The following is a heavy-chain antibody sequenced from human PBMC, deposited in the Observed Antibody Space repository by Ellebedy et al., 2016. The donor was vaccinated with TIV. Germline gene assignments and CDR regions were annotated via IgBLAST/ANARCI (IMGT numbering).Heavy chain of an antibody. D-gene: IGHD6-19*01. CDR1: GFTFSSYA. CDR2: ISGSGDRT. V-gene: IGHV3-23*01. Sequence: GESLRLSCAASGFTFSSYAMSWVRQAPGKGLEWVSGISGSGDRTYYADSVKGRFTISRDNSKNTLYLQMNSLRAEDTAIYYCAKDLGMGIAVAGACHYWGQGTLVTVSS. CDR3: AKDLGMGIAVAGACHY. J-gene: IGHJ4*02.